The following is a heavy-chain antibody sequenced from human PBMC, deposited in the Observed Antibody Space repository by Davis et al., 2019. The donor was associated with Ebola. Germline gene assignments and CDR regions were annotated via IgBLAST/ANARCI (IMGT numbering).Heavy chain of an antibody. Sequence: ASVKASCKASGYTFTSYAMHWVRQAPGQRLEWMGWINAGNGNTKYSQKFQGRVIITRDTSASTAYMELSSLRSEDTAVYYCARDRGEDIVLMVYGYYFDYWGQGTLVTVSS. CDR3: ARDRGEDIVLMVYGYYFDY. J-gene: IGHJ4*02. CDR1: GYTFTSYA. V-gene: IGHV1-3*01. CDR2: INAGNGNT. D-gene: IGHD2-8*01.